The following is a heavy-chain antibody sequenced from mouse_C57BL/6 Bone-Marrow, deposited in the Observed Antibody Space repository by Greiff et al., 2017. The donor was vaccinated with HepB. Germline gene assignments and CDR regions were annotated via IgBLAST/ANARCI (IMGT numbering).Heavy chain of an antibody. Sequence: QVQLQQSGAELVRPGPSVKMSCKASGYTFTNYWIGWAKQRPGHGLEWIGDIYPGGGYTNYNEKFKGKATLTADKSSSTAYMQFSSLTSEDSAIYYCARGVYYYAMDYWGQGTSVTVSS. CDR2: IYPGGGYT. CDR1: GYTFTNYW. CDR3: ARGVYYYAMDY. J-gene: IGHJ4*01. V-gene: IGHV1-63*01.